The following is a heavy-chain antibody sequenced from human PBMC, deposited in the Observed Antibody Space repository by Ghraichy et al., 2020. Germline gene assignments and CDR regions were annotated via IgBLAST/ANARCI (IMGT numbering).Heavy chain of an antibody. CDR2: IYYSGST. D-gene: IGHD6-13*01. V-gene: IGHV4-39*01. J-gene: IGHJ5*02. CDR1: GGSISSSSYY. CDR3: ARHQPGGIAAAGDWFDP. Sequence: SQTLSLTSTVSGGSISSSSYYWGWIRQPPGKGLEWIGSIYYSGSTYYNPSLKSRVTISVDTSKNQFSLKLSSVTAADTAVYYCARHQPGGIAAAGDWFDPWGQGTLVTVSS.